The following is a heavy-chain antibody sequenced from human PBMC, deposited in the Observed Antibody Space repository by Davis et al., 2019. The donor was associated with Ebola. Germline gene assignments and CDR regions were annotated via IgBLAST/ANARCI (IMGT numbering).Heavy chain of an antibody. CDR2: MNPNSGNT. D-gene: IGHD4-11*01. CDR3: APEFPTVTLFDP. CDR1: GYTFTSYD. J-gene: IGHJ5*02. Sequence: ASVKVSCKASGYTFTSYDINWVRQANGQGLEWMGWMNPNSGNTGFAQKFQGRVTMTRNISITTAYLELSSLGSEDTAVYYCAPEFPTVTLFDPWGQGTLVTVSS. V-gene: IGHV1-8*01.